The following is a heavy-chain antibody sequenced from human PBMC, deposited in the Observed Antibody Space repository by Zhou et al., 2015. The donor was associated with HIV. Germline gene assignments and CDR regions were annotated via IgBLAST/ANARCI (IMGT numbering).Heavy chain of an antibody. CDR1: GYTFTDYY. V-gene: IGHV1-2*04. Sequence: QVQLVQSGAEVKKPGASVKVSCKTSGYTFTDYYVHWVRQAPGQGLEWMGWINPYSGDTKNTQRFEGWVTMTRDTSITTAYMEVSRLGLDDTAVYFCARGPPSTGWYPLDYWGQGRLVTVSS. J-gene: IGHJ4*02. D-gene: IGHD6-19*01. CDR3: ARGPPSTGWYPLDY. CDR2: INPYSGDT.